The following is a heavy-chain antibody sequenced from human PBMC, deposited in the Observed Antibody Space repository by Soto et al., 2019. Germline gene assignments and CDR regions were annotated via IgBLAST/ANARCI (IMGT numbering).Heavy chain of an antibody. J-gene: IGHJ4*02. CDR3: TSGSSWYHLGY. D-gene: IGHD6-13*01. CDR1: GFSFSDAW. CDR2: IKTKTDGGTT. V-gene: IGHV3-15*01. Sequence: GGSLRLSCAASGFSFSDAWMSWVRQAPGKGLEWIGRIKTKTDGGTTDYAAPVKGRFTISRDDSINTLYLQTNSLKTEDTAVYYCTSGSSWYHLGYWGQGTPVTVSA.